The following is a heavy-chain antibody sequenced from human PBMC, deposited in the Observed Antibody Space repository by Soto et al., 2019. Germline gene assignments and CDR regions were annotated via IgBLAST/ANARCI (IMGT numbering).Heavy chain of an antibody. D-gene: IGHD2-15*01. Sequence: SETLSLTCTVPGVSISSGGYYWSWIRQHPGKCLEWIGYIYYSGSTYYNPSLKSRVTISVDTSKNQFSLKLSSVTAADTAVYYCARAGVYCSGGSCYYWYFDLWGRGTLVTVSS. CDR3: ARAGVYCSGGSCYYWYFDL. CDR1: GVSISSGGYY. V-gene: IGHV4-31*03. CDR2: IYYSGST. J-gene: IGHJ2*01.